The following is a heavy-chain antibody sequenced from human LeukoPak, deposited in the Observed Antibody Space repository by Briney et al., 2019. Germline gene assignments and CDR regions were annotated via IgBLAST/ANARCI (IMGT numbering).Heavy chain of an antibody. J-gene: IGHJ4*02. Sequence: GGSLRLSCAASGFTFSSYWMNWVRQAPGKGLEWMANIQQDGSEKYYVDSVKGRFTISRDNTKNSLYLQMNSLRAEDTAVYYCARARDSSSWFSSDYWGQGTLVTVSS. CDR3: ARARDSSSWFSSDY. CDR2: IQQDGSEK. V-gene: IGHV3-7*04. D-gene: IGHD6-13*01. CDR1: GFTFSSYW.